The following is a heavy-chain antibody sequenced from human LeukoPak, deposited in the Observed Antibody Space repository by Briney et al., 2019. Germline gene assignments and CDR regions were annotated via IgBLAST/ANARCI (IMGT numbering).Heavy chain of an antibody. V-gene: IGHV1-18*04. J-gene: IGHJ4*02. CDR2: ISAYNGNT. CDR1: GYTFTSYG. D-gene: IGHD2-2*01. CDR3: ARAGDIVVVPAATQFDY. Sequence: ASVKVSCKASGYTFTSYGISWVRQAPGQGLEWMGWISAYNGNTNYAQKLQGRVTMTTGTSTSTAYMELRSLGSDDTAVYYCARAGDIVVVPAATQFDYWGQGTLVTVSS.